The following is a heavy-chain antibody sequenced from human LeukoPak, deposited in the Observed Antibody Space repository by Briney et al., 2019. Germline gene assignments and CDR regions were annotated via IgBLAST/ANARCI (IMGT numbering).Heavy chain of an antibody. CDR1: GGSISSGSYC. V-gene: IGHV4-61*09. D-gene: IGHD6-19*01. CDR2: LYTSGTT. J-gene: IGHJ4*02. Sequence: PSQTLSLTCTVSGGSISSGSYCWTWIRQPAGKGLEWIGHLYTSGTTSYNPSLQSRVTISADTSRHQFSLRLTSVTAADTAVYYCARAGGSVGWYGTIDSWGQGTLVTVFS. CDR3: ARAGGSVGWYGTIDS.